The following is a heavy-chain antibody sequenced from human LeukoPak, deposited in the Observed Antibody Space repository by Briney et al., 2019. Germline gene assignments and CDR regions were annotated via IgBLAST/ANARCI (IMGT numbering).Heavy chain of an antibody. V-gene: IGHV3-48*03. Sequence: GGSLRLSCATSGFTFSSCEMNWVRQAPGKGLEWVSYIGGSGSTTYYADSVKGRFTISRDNAKNSLYLQMKSLRAEDTAVYYCARVWHDYYKMDYWGQGTLVTVSS. CDR2: IGGSGSTT. J-gene: IGHJ4*02. CDR3: ARVWHDYYKMDY. D-gene: IGHD3-10*01. CDR1: GFTFSSCE.